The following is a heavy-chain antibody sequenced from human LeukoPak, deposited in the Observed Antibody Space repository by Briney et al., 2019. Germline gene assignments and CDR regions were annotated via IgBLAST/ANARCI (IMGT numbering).Heavy chain of an antibody. D-gene: IGHD4-17*01. J-gene: IGHJ3*02. V-gene: IGHV3-74*01. CDR2: LNSDESST. CDR3: ARTDYGERGYAFDI. Sequence: GGSLRLSCAASGSTFSSYWMHWVRHAPGKGLVWVSRLNSDESSTNYADSVKGRFTISRDNAKNSLYLQMNSLRAEDTAVYYCARTDYGERGYAFDIWGQGTMVTVSS. CDR1: GSTFSSYW.